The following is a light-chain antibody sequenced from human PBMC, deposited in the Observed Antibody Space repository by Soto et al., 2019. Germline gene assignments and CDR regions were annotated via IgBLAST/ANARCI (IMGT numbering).Light chain of an antibody. CDR3: QQFNNWPLT. V-gene: IGKV3-15*01. J-gene: IGKJ4*01. Sequence: EIVMTQSPATLSVSPGERATLSCRASQSVSNSLAWYQQKPGQAPRLLIYAVSARATGIPARFSGSGSGTEFTLTISSLQSEDFAVYYCQQFNNWPLTFGGGTKVEIK. CDR1: QSVSNS. CDR2: AVS.